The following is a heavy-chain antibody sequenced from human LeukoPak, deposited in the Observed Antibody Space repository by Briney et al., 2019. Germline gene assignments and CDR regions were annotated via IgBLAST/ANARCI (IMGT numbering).Heavy chain of an antibody. CDR3: ARVIVMVRGVIQSHYFDY. J-gene: IGHJ4*02. D-gene: IGHD3-10*01. CDR1: AGSISSSNW. CDR2: IYHSGST. V-gene: IGHV4-4*02. Sequence: SGTLSLTCAVSAGSISSSNWWSWVRQPLGKGLEWIGEIYHSGSTNYNPSLKSRVTISVDKSKNQFSLKLSSVTAADTAVYYCARVIVMVRGVIQSHYFDYWGQGTLSPSPQ.